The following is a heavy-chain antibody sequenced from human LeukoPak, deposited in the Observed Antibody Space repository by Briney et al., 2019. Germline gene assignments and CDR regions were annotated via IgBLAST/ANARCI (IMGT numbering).Heavy chain of an antibody. CDR3: ARASYYGSGSYSLVPYYYYGMDV. CDR2: IYYSGST. J-gene: IGHJ6*02. D-gene: IGHD3-10*01. CDR1: GFTFSSYS. V-gene: IGHV4-31*02. Sequence: LRLSCAASGFTFSSYSMNWIRQHPGKGLEWIGYIYYSGSTYYNPSLKSRVTISVDTSKNQFSLKLSSVTAADTAVYYCARASYYGSGSYSLVPYYYYGMDVWGQGTTVTVSS.